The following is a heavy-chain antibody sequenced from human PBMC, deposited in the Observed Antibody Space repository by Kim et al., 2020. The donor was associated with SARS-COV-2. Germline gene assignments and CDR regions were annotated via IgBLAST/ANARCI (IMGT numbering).Heavy chain of an antibody. D-gene: IGHD1-7*01. J-gene: IGHJ3*02. V-gene: IGHV4-39*01. CDR3: ERHLLGTTSDAFDI. Sequence: NPSLKSGVTISVDTSKNQFSLKRSSVTAADTAVYYCERHLLGTTSDAFDIWGQGTMVTVSS.